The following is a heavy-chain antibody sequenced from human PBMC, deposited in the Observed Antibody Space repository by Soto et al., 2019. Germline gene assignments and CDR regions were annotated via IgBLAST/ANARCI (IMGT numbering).Heavy chain of an antibody. V-gene: IGHV1-69*04. J-gene: IGHJ4*02. CDR2: IIPILGIA. CDR1: GYTYIRYS. Sequence: ASVKVSCKASGYTYIRYSMHWVRQAPGQGLEWMGRIIPILGIANYAQKFQGRVTITADKSTSTAYMELSSLRSEDTAVYYCARDLANDYGDFKASDSWGQGTQVTVSS. D-gene: IGHD4-17*01. CDR3: ARDLANDYGDFKASDS.